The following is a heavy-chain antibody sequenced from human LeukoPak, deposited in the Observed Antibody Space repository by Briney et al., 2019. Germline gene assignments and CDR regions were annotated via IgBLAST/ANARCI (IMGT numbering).Heavy chain of an antibody. CDR2: IYPGDSDT. D-gene: IGHD1-26*01. CDR3: ARPRSGSYSAFDI. Sequence: GESLKISCKGSGYSFTSYWIGWVRHMPGKGLEWMGIIYPGDSDTRYSPSLQGQVTISADKSISTAYLQWSSLKASDTAMYYCARPRSGSYSAFDIWGQGTVVTVSS. J-gene: IGHJ3*02. CDR1: GYSFTSYW. V-gene: IGHV5-51*01.